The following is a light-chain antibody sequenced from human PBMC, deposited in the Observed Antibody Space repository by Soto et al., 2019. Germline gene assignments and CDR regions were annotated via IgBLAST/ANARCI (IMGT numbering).Light chain of an antibody. CDR2: KDN. CDR1: AMPNQY. J-gene: IGLJ2*01. CDR3: QSSDSSGISVV. Sequence: SYELTQPPSVSLSPGQTARIACSGDAMPNQYAYWYQQKPGQAPILVIYKDNERPAGIPERFSGSNSGTTATLTISGVQAEDEADYYCQSSDSSGISVVFGGGTQLTVL. V-gene: IGLV3-25*01.